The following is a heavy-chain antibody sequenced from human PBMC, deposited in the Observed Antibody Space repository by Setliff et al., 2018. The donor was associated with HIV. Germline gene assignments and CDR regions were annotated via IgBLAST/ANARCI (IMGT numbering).Heavy chain of an antibody. Sequence: SETLSLTCTVSGGSVGSGSYYWSWIRQSPGKGLEWIGYIYYSGSTNYNPSLKSRVTMSVDTSKNQFSLKLSSVTAADTAVYYCARDRLTYYFDYWGQGILVTVSS. CDR3: ARDRLTYYFDY. CDR2: IYYSGST. V-gene: IGHV4-61*01. J-gene: IGHJ4*02. D-gene: IGHD3-22*01. CDR1: GGSVGSGSYY.